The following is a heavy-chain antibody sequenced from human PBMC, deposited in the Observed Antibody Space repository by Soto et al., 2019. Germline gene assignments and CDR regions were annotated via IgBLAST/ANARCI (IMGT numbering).Heavy chain of an antibody. Sequence: GGSLSLSCVVSGISFDDYAMHWVRPVPGKGLEWVSGINWDSGDIGYADSVKGRFTISRDNAKNSLYLQMNSLKTEDTALYYCAKDTAPGFYDANGHLDYWGQGTPVTVSS. J-gene: IGHJ4*02. D-gene: IGHD2-8*01. CDR3: AKDTAPGFYDANGHLDY. V-gene: IGHV3-9*01. CDR2: INWDSGDI. CDR1: GISFDDYA.